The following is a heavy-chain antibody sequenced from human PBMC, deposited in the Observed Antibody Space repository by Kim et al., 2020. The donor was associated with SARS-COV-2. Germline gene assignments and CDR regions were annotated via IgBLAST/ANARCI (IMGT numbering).Heavy chain of an antibody. CDR3: AKHGDIVVVPAAPNWFDP. V-gene: IGHV3-30*02. J-gene: IGHJ5*02. D-gene: IGHD2-2*01. Sequence: VKGRFTTSKDNSKNTRYLQMNSLRAEDTAVYYCAKHGDIVVVPAAPNWFDPWGQGTLVTVSS.